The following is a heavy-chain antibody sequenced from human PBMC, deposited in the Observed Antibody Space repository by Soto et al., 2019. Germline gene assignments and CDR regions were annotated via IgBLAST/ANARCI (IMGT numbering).Heavy chain of an antibody. CDR2: MYYRGST. CDR1: CGSISSTTSY. Sequence: SATLSLTFPASCGSISSTTSYWGWIRQPPGKGLEWIGNMYYRGSTYFNPSLKSRVTISVDTSKNQFSLKVSSATAADTDVYYCAIVHLIYYAMDVWGQGTTGTSP. V-gene: IGHV4-39*02. D-gene: IGHD3-10*01. J-gene: IGHJ6*02. CDR3: AIVHLIYYAMDV.